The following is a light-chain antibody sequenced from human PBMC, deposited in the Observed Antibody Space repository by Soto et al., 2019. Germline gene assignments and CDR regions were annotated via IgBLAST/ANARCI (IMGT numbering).Light chain of an antibody. V-gene: IGKV1-27*01. Sequence: DIQMTQSPSSLSASVGDRVTITCRASQGISNYLAWFQQKPGKVPKLLIYAASTLHPGVPSRFSGSGSGTEFTLTISSLQPEDVATYYCQEYDIAPPITFGSGPTVDI. J-gene: IGKJ3*01. CDR1: QGISNY. CDR2: AAS. CDR3: QEYDIAPPIT.